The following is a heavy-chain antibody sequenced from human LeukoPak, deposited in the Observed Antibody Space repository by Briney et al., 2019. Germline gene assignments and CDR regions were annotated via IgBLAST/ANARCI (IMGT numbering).Heavy chain of an antibody. J-gene: IGHJ3*02. CDR2: IYYSGST. Sequence: SETLSLTCTASGGSISSHYWSWIRQPPGKGLEWIGYIYYSGSTNYNPSLKSRVTISVDTSKNQFSLKLSSVTAADTAVFYCARGPGAYPDAFDIWGQGTMVTVSS. V-gene: IGHV4-59*11. CDR1: GGSISSHY. CDR3: ARGPGAYPDAFDI.